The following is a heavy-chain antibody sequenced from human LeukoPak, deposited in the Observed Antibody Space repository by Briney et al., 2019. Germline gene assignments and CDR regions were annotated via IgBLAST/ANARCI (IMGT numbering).Heavy chain of an antibody. J-gene: IGHJ4*02. CDR2: IWYDGSNK. CDR3: ARDSITIFGVVTF. D-gene: IGHD3-3*01. CDR1: GFTFSSYG. V-gene: IGHV3-33*01. Sequence: GGSLRLSCAASGFTFSSYGMHWVRQAPGKGLEWVAVIWYDGSNKYYADSVKGRFTISRDNSKNTLYLQMNSLRAEDTAVYYCARDSITIFGVVTFWGQGTLVTVSS.